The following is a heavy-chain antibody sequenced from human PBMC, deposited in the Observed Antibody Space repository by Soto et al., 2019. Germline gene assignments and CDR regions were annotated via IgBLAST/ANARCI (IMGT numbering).Heavy chain of an antibody. CDR2: ISGSGNSR. V-gene: IGHV3-23*01. D-gene: IGHD6-19*01. CDR3: ANEFLAAVTDTKGVYCSYYGMDV. J-gene: IGHJ6*02. Sequence: EVQLLESGGGLVQPGGSLKLSCAASGFSFSNFAVTWVRQAPGKGLEWVSTISGSGNSRYYADSVKGRFTVSRDNSTDTLYLEMNSLTAEDTAVYYCANEFLAAVTDTKGVYCSYYGMDVWGHWTTVTVSS. CDR1: GFSFSNFA.